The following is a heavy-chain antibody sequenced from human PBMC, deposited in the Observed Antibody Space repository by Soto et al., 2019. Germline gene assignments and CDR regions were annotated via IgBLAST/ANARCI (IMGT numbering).Heavy chain of an antibody. J-gene: IGHJ5*02. CDR1: GGSFSGYY. D-gene: IGHD2-2*01. CDR2: INHSGST. CDR3: ARGTFEVPAARGRNWFDP. V-gene: IGHV4-34*01. Sequence: SETLSLTCAVYGGSFSGYYWSWIRQPPGKGLEWIGEINHSGSTNYNPSLKSRVTISVDTSKNQFSLKLSSVTAADTAVYYCARGTFEVPAARGRNWFDPWGQGTLVTVSS.